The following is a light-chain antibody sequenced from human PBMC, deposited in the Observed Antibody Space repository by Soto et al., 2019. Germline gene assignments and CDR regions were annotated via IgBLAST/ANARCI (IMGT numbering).Light chain of an antibody. J-gene: IGKJ1*01. V-gene: IGKV3-20*01. Sequence: EIVMTQCPDTLSVSPGEGATLSCRVSQSIRSNLAWYQQRPGQAPRLLMYGASTRADGIPARFTGSGSGTDFTLTISRLEPEDFAVYYCQQYGSSPETFGQGTKVDIK. CDR1: QSIRSN. CDR3: QQYGSSPET. CDR2: GAS.